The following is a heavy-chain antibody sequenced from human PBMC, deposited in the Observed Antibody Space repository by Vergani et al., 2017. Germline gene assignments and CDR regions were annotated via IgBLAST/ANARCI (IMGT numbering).Heavy chain of an antibody. V-gene: IGHV1-46*01. CDR3: ARGGRVTMIVSDYYGMDV. D-gene: IGHD3-22*01. CDR2: INPSGGST. J-gene: IGHJ6*02. CDR1: GYTFTSYY. Sequence: QVQLVQSGAEVKKPGASVKVSCKASGYTFTSYYMHWVRQAPGQGLEWMGIINPSGGSTSYAQKFQGRVTMTRDTSTSTVYMELSSLRSDDTAVYYCARGGRVTMIVSDYYGMDVWGQGTTVTVSS.